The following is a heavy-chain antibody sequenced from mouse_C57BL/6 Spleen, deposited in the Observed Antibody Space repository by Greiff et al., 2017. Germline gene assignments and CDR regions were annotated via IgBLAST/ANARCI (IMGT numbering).Heavy chain of an antibody. V-gene: IGHV1-64*01. CDR1: GYTFTSYW. D-gene: IGHD2-4*01. Sequence: VQLQQPGAELVKPGASVKLSCKASGYTFTSYWMHWVKQRPGQGLEWIGMIHPNSGSTNYNEKFKSKATLTVDKAASTAYMQLSSLTSEDSAVYYCALYEYDDDTYYFDYWGQGTTLTVSS. CDR3: ALYEYDDDTYYFDY. J-gene: IGHJ2*01. CDR2: IHPNSGST.